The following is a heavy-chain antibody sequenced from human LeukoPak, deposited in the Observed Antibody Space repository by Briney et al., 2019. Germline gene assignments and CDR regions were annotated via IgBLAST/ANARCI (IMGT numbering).Heavy chain of an antibody. CDR2: INPTSGAT. D-gene: IGHD2-2*01. Sequence: ASVKVSCKPSGYTFTVYYIHWVRQAPRQGLEWMGWINPTSGATNYAQKFQGRVTMTRDTSISTAYMELSRLRSDDTAVYYCARDGELGYCSSTSCYVLGWTIGWFDPWGQGTLVTVSS. CDR3: ARDGELGYCSSTSCYVLGWTIGWFDP. V-gene: IGHV1-2*02. CDR1: GYTFTVYY. J-gene: IGHJ5*02.